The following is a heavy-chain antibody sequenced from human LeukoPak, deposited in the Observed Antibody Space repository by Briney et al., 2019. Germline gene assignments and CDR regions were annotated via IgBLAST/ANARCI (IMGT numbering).Heavy chain of an antibody. V-gene: IGHV4-59*01. CDR1: GGSISNYY. D-gene: IGHD3-22*01. J-gene: IGHJ4*02. CDR3: ARDRRDSSGYYKYYFDY. CDR2: IYYSGST. Sequence: SETLSLTCTVSGGSISNYYWSWIRQPPGKGLEWIGYIYYSGSTNYNPSLKSRVTISVDTSKNQFSLKLSSVTAADTAVYYCARDRRDSSGYYKYYFDYRGQGTLVTVSS.